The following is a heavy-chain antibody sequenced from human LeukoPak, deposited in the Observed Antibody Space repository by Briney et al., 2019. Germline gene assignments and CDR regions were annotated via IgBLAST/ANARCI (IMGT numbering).Heavy chain of an antibody. J-gene: IGHJ4*02. CDR1: GASVNHGGYY. Sequence: SQTLSLTCTVSGASVNHGGYYWTWIRQRPGKGLEWIGYIYYSGRTSYNPSLKSRVFISLDKSQNQFSLNLTAVTAAETAIYYCARGQWAVPDWGPGTLVTVSS. V-gene: IGHV4-31*03. D-gene: IGHD1-14*01. CDR3: ARGQWAVPD. CDR2: IYYSGRT.